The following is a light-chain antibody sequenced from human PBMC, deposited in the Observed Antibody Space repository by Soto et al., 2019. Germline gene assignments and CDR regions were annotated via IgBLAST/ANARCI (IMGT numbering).Light chain of an antibody. CDR2: AAS. Sequence: DIKLTQSPSFLSASVGDRVTITCRASQGISSYLAWYQQKPGKAPKLPIYAASTLQSGVPSRFSGSGSGTESTLTISSLPPEDFATYYSQQLNSYPGTFGGGTKVEIK. J-gene: IGKJ4*01. V-gene: IGKV1-9*01. CDR1: QGISSY. CDR3: QQLNSYPGT.